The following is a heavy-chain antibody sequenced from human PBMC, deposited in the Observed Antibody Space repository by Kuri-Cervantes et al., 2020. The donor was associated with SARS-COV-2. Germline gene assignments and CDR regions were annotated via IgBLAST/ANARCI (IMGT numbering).Heavy chain of an antibody. V-gene: IGHV3-30*02. D-gene: IGHD3-3*01. Sequence: GGSLRLSCAASGLTFSSYGMDWVRKAPGKGLEWVAFIRYDGSNKYYADSVKGRFTISRDNSKHTLYLQMNSLRAEDTAVYYCAKYEDYMDVWGKGTTVTVSS. CDR3: AKYEDYMDV. CDR1: GLTFSSYG. J-gene: IGHJ6*03. CDR2: IRYDGSNK.